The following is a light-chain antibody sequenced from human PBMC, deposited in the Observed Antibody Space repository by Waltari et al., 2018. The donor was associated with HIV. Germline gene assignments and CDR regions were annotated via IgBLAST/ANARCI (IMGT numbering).Light chain of an antibody. CDR3: SSYTTTSTLWV. CDR1: SSYVGRYNR. J-gene: IGLJ3*02. Sequence: QSALTQPPSVSGSPVQSVTISCTGTSSYVGRYNRVSWYQQFPGTAPKLLLHEVSIRPSVVPDRFAGSKSGNTACLTISGLQADDDAEYYCSSYTTTSTLWVFGGGTKLTVL. V-gene: IGLV2-18*02. CDR2: EVS.